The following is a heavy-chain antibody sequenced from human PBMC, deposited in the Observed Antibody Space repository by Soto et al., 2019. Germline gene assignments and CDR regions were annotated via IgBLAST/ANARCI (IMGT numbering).Heavy chain of an antibody. CDR2: IYWDDDK. Sequence: QITVKESGLTLVKPTETLTLTCTFSGFSLSSIGMGVGWIRQPPGKALEWLALIYWDDDKRYSPSLSSRLTITKDPSKIEVDLTMTNMDPVDAATYSCARLTRGVYDSGRLWEKFDYWGQGTLVTVSS. V-gene: IGHV2-5*02. J-gene: IGHJ4*02. D-gene: IGHD5-12*01. CDR1: GFSLSSIGMG. CDR3: ARLTRGVYDSGRLWEKFDY.